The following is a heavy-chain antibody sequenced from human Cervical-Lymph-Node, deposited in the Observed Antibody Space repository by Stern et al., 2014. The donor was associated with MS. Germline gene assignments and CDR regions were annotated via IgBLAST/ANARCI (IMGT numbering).Heavy chain of an antibody. J-gene: IGHJ4*02. CDR1: GGAVSSGDRY. Sequence: VQLVESGPGLVKPSQTLSLTCTVSGGAVSSGDRYWSWIRPHPGKGLEWIGDISYSGNTYYNPSLESRVTISMDRSKNQFSLKLRSVTAADTAVYYCARVTEFLRFFYPDYWGQGTRVTVSS. CDR3: ARVTEFLRFFYPDY. D-gene: IGHD3-3*01. CDR2: ISYSGNT. V-gene: IGHV4-31*03.